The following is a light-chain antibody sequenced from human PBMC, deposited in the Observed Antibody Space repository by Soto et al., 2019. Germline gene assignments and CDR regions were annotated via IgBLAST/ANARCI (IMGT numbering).Light chain of an antibody. CDR2: EVR. V-gene: IGLV2-8*01. J-gene: IGLJ3*02. Sequence: QSALTQPPSASGSPGQSVTISCTGTSSDVGGYNYVSWYQQHPGKAPKLIIYEVRERPSGVPDRFSGSKSGNTASLTVSGLQAEDEADYYCLLSYSGVWVFGGGTKLTVL. CDR1: SSDVGGYNY. CDR3: LLSYSGVWV.